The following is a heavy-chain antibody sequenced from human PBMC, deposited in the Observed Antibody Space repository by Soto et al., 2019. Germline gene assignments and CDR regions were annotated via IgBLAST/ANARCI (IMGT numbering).Heavy chain of an antibody. J-gene: IGHJ5*02. CDR2: IRMKADNYAT. Sequence: EVQLVESGGGLVQPGGSLKLSCAASGFIFSDSVMHWVRQDSGKGLEWVGRIRMKADNYATTSAASVKGRFIISRDDSKNTAYLQMNSLKTEDTAMYYCTRQGKGTSWFDPWGQGTLVIVSS. V-gene: IGHV3-73*01. CDR1: GFIFSDSV. D-gene: IGHD1-1*01. CDR3: TRQGKGTSWFDP.